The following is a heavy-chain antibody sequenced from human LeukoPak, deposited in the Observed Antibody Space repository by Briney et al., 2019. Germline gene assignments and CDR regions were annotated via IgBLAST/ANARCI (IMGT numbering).Heavy chain of an antibody. CDR3: TREKCSAGSCLMGIDH. D-gene: IGHD2-15*01. J-gene: IGHJ4*02. CDR2: INSEGYST. Sequence: GTLRFSGAASGFTFSGFPWLWVPPAQGKGLECVSTINSEGYSTYYVNSVRGRFTISRDNSRNTLYLKMGSLKPEAMAVYSCTREKCSAGSCLMGIDHWGQGTLVTVSS. CDR1: GFTFSGFP. V-gene: IGHV3-64*01.